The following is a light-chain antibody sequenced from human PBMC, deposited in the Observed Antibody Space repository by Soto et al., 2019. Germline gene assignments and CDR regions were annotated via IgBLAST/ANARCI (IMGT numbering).Light chain of an antibody. Sequence: EIGTTESTATLSVSLGERATLSCITRQGATNYLAWYQQRPGQAPRLLINDASRRATGIPDRFSGSGSGADFTLTISSLQPEDFATYYCQQLNSYPSTFGQGTRLEIK. CDR1: QGATNY. J-gene: IGKJ5*01. V-gene: IGKV3D-15*01. CDR3: QQLNSYPST. CDR2: DAS.